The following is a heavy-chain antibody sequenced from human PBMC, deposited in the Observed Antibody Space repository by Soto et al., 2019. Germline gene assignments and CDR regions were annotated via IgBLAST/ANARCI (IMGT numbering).Heavy chain of an antibody. V-gene: IGHV1-2*04. CDR2: INPNSGGT. D-gene: IGHD2-8*01. J-gene: IGHJ6*04. CDR1: GYTFTGYY. Sequence: ASVKVSCKASGYTFTGYYMHWVRQAPGQGLEWMGWINPNSGGTNYAQKFQGWVTMTRDTSISTAYMELSRLRSDDTAVYYCARVQSAGTNGAYSYSYGMDVWGKGTTVTSPQ. CDR3: ARVQSAGTNGAYSYSYGMDV.